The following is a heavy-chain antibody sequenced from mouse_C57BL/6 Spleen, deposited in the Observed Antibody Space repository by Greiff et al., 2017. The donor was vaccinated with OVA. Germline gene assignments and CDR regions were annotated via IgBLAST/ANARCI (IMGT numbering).Heavy chain of an antibody. D-gene: IGHD2-3*01. J-gene: IGHJ3*01. V-gene: IGHV5-9-1*02. CDR1: GFTFSSYA. Sequence: DVMLVESGEGLVKPGGSLKLSCAASGFTFSSYAMSWVRQTPEKRLEWVAYISSGGDYIYYADTVKGRFTISRDNARNTLYLQMSSLKSEDTAMYYCTRDDGYPLAYWGQGTLVTVSA. CDR3: TRDDGYPLAY. CDR2: ISSGGDYI.